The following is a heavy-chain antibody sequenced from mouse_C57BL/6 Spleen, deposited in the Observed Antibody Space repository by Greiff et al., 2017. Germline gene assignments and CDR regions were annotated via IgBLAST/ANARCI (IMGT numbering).Heavy chain of an antibody. CDR1: GYSFTSYY. V-gene: IGHV1-66*01. CDR2: IYPGSGNT. J-gene: IGHJ2*01. Sequence: LVESGPELVKPGASVKISCKASGYSFTSYYIHWVKQRPGQGLEWIGWIYPGSGNTKYNEKFKGKATLTADTSSSTAYMQLSSLTSEDSAVYYCARRYGDGYFDYWGQGTTLTVSS. D-gene: IGHD2-13*01. CDR3: ARRYGDGYFDY.